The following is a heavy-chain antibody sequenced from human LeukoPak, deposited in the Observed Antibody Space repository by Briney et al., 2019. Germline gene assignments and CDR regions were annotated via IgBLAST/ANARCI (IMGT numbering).Heavy chain of an antibody. CDR2: ISAYNGNT. V-gene: IGHV1-18*01. J-gene: IGHJ5*02. Sequence: ASVKVSCKASGYTFTNHGITWVRQTPGQGLEWMGWISAYNGNTNYAQKLQGRVTMATDTSTSTAYMELRSLRSDDTAVYYCAREWSNNWFDPWGQGTLVTVSS. CDR1: GYTFTNHG. CDR3: AREWSNNWFDP. D-gene: IGHD2-8*01.